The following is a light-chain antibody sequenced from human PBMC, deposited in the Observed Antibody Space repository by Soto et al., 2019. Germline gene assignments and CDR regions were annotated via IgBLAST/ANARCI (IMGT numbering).Light chain of an antibody. CDR1: SNDIGEYHY. CDR3: TSYAGSDNPVL. Sequence: QYALTQPPSASGSPGQSVTIPCTGTSNDIGEYHYVSWYQQHPGKAPKLMIYEVTQRPSGVPHRFSGSKSGNTASLTVSGLQPEDEADYYCTSYAGSDNPVLFGGGTKVTVL. CDR2: EVT. J-gene: IGLJ2*01. V-gene: IGLV2-8*01.